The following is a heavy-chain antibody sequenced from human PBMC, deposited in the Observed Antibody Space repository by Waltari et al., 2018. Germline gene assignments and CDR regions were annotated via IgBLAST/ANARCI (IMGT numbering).Heavy chain of an antibody. J-gene: IGHJ4*02. D-gene: IGHD6-6*01. CDR3: AREYYSSSTSYVDY. CDR1: GGALSDYY. V-gene: IGHV4-34*01. CDR2: INQTGGI. Sequence: QVQLQPWGAGLLKPSETLSLTCGVYGGALSDYYWTWIRQPPGKGLEWIGEINQTGGINYSPSLQSRGTISVDTSKNQFSLKLNSVTAADTAVYYCAREYYSSSTSYVDYWGQGTLVTVSS.